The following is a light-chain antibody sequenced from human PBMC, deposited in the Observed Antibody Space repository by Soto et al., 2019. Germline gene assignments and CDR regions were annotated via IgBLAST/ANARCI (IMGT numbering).Light chain of an antibody. CDR2: DVT. V-gene: IGLV2-14*03. CDR1: SSDVGGYNY. Sequence: QAALTQPASVCGSPGQSITISCTGTSSDVGGYNYVSWYQEHPGKAPKLMIYDVTIRPSGVSNRFSGSKSGNTASLTISGLQAEDEADYYCSSYTSGSTLGFGGGTKLTVL. CDR3: SSYTSGSTLG. J-gene: IGLJ2*01.